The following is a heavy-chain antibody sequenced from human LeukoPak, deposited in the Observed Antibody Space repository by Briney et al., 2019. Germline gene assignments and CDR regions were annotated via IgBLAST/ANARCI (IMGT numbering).Heavy chain of an antibody. D-gene: IGHD3-9*01. CDR1: GYTFTSYG. Sequence: ASVKVSCKASGYTFTSYGISWVRQAPGQGLEWMGWISAYNGNTNYAQKLQGRVTMTTDTSTSTAYMEVRSLRSDDTAVYYCARGNYDILTGYYSLYYFDYWGQGTLVTVSS. CDR3: ARGNYDILTGYYSLYYFDY. V-gene: IGHV1-18*01. J-gene: IGHJ4*02. CDR2: ISAYNGNT.